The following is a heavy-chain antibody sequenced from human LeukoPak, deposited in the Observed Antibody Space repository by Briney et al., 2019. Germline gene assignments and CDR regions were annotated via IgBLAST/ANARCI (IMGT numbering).Heavy chain of an antibody. J-gene: IGHJ3*02. CDR2: IYYIGST. CDR3: ARDYAFDI. V-gene: IGHV4-59*01. CDR1: SXSISSYY. Sequence: SETLSLTWTVSSXSISSYYRSWIRQPPGKGLEWIGYIYYIGSTNYNPSLKSRVTISVDTSKNQFSLKLSSVTAADTAVYYCARDYAFDIWGQGTMVTVSS.